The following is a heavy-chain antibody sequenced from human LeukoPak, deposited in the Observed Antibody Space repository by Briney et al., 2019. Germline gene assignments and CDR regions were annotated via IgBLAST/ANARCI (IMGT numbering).Heavy chain of an antibody. Sequence: ASVKVSCKASGYTFTSYGISWVRQAPGQGLEWMGWISAYNGNTNYAQKLQGRVTMTTDTSTSTAYMELRSLRSDDTAVYYCARVSQLEPDYYYYYYMDVWGEGTTVTASS. CDR1: GYTFTSYG. CDR2: ISAYNGNT. D-gene: IGHD1-1*01. J-gene: IGHJ6*03. CDR3: ARVSQLEPDYYYYYYMDV. V-gene: IGHV1-18*01.